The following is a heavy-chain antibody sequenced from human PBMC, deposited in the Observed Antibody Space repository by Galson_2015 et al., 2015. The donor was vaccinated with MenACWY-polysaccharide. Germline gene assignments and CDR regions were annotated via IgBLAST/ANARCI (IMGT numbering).Heavy chain of an antibody. Sequence: QSGAEVKKPGESLKISCKGSGYSFTSYWIGWVRQMPGKGLEWMGVIFPGDSDTRYSPSFQGQVTISADKSISTAYLPWSSLKASDTAVYYCARPSYSSSWNPFDYWGQGTLVTVSS. CDR2: IFPGDSDT. CDR3: ARPSYSSSWNPFDY. D-gene: IGHD6-13*01. J-gene: IGHJ4*02. V-gene: IGHV5-51*01. CDR1: GYSFTSYW.